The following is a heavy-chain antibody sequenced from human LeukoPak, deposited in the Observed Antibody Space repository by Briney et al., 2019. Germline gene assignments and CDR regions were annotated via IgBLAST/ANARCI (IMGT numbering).Heavy chain of an antibody. J-gene: IGHJ4*02. V-gene: IGHV3-48*03. D-gene: IGHD3-3*01. Sequence: GGSLRLSCAASGFTFSSYEMNWVRQAPGKGLEWVSYISSSGSTIYYADSVKGRFTISRDNSKNTLYLQMNGLRAEDTAVYYCAKSYYDFWSGYYQTFDYWGQGTLVTVSS. CDR2: ISSSGSTI. CDR1: GFTFSSYE. CDR3: AKSYYDFWSGYYQTFDY.